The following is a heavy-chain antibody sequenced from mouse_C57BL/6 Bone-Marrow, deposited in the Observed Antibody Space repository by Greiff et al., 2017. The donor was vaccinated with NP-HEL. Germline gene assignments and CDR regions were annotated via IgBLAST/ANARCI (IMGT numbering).Heavy chain of an antibody. CDR1: GFIIKDDY. J-gene: IGHJ4*01. CDR2: IDPENGDT. D-gene: IGHD2-1*01. V-gene: IGHV14-4*01. Sequence: VQLQQSGAELVRPGASVKLSCTASGFIIKDDYMHWVKQRPEQGLEWIGWIDPENGDTEYASKFQGKATITADTSSNTAYLQLSSLTSEDTAVYYCTFYGNYVGYYAMDYWGQGTSVTVSS. CDR3: TFYGNYVGYYAMDY.